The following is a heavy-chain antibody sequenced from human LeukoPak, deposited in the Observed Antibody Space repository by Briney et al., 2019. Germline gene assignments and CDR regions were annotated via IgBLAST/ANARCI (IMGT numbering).Heavy chain of an antibody. D-gene: IGHD6-6*01. V-gene: IGHV3-23*01. CDR1: GFTFSSYA. J-gene: IGHJ6*03. Sequence: GGSLRLSCAASGFTFSSYAMSWVRQAPGKGLEWVSAISGSGGSTYYADSVKGRFTISRDNSKNTPYLQMNSLRAEDTAVYYCAKDPRMHSSSSYYYYYMDVWGKGTTVTVSS. CDR3: AKDPRMHSSSSYYYYYMDV. CDR2: ISGSGGST.